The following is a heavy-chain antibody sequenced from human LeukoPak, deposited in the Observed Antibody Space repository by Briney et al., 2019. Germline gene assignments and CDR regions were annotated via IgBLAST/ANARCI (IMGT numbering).Heavy chain of an antibody. CDR2: MNANSGDT. D-gene: IGHD3-3*01. CDR1: GHTFTSYD. V-gene: IGHV1-8*01. Sequence: EASVTVSFKASGHTFTSYDINWVRQATGQGLEWMGWMNANSGDTGYAQNFQGRVTMTRNTSISTAYMELSSLRSEDTAIYYCARGGTYLPFGYWGQGTLVTVSS. J-gene: IGHJ4*02. CDR3: ARGGTYLPFGY.